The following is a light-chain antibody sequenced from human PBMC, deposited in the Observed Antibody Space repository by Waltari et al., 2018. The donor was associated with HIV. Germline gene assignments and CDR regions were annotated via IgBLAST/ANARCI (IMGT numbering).Light chain of an antibody. J-gene: IGLJ2*01. CDR2: DVT. CDR3: ASHAGSKDV. Sequence: QSALTQPPSASGSPGQSVTISCTRTSSDIGAYNYVSWFQQHPGNAPKLMIYDVTKRPSGVPDRFSGSKSGNTASLTVSGLQAEDEADYYCASHAGSKDVFGGGTRLTVL. CDR1: SSDIGAYNY. V-gene: IGLV2-8*01.